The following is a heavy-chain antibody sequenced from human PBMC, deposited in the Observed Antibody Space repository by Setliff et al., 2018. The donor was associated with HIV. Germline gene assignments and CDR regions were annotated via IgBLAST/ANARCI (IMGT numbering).Heavy chain of an antibody. CDR1: GYSMSSGYY. Sequence: PSETLSPTCGVSGYSMSSGYYWGWIRQPPGKGLEWIGNVYHTGSTYYNPSLKSRVTISVDTSKNQFSLKLSSVIAADTAVYYCARHAAGPDGPFDYWGQGTLVTVSS. D-gene: IGHD2-2*01. J-gene: IGHJ4*02. CDR2: VYHTGST. V-gene: IGHV4-38-2*01. CDR3: ARHAAGPDGPFDY.